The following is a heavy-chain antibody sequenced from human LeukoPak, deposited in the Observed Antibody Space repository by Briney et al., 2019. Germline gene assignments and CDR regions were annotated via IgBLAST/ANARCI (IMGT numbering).Heavy chain of an antibody. Sequence: TGGSLRLSCAASGFTFSSYSMNWVRQAPGKGLEWVSSISSSSSYIYYADSVKGRFTISRDNAKNSLYLQMNSLRAEDTAVYYCARVVPDIVHGYYFDYWGQGTLVTASS. D-gene: IGHD2-8*01. J-gene: IGHJ4*02. CDR1: GFTFSSYS. CDR2: ISSSSSYI. V-gene: IGHV3-21*01. CDR3: ARVVPDIVHGYYFDY.